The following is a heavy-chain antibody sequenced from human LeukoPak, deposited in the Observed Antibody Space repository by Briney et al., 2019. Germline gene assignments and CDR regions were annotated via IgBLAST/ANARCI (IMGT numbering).Heavy chain of an antibody. CDR1: GYSFTNYD. Sequence: ASVKVSCKASGYSFTNYDINWVRQATGQGLEWMGWLNPNTGNTGYAQKFQGRVTITRNTSISTVYLELSSLRSEDTAIYYCARMYYHDNSGDDNWFDPWGQGTLVTVSS. J-gene: IGHJ5*02. D-gene: IGHD3-22*01. CDR2: LNPNTGNT. CDR3: ARMYYHDNSGDDNWFDP. V-gene: IGHV1-8*03.